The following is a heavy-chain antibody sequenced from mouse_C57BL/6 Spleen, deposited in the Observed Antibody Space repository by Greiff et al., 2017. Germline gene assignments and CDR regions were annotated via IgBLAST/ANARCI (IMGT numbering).Heavy chain of an antibody. CDR1: GYTFTSYW. CDR3: ARDDGCYLFDY. J-gene: IGHJ2*01. CDR2: IHPNSGST. D-gene: IGHD2-3*01. V-gene: IGHV1-64*01. Sequence: QVQLQQPGAELVKPGASVKLSCKASGYTFTSYWMHWVKQRPGQGLEWIGMIHPNSGSTNYNEKFKSKATLTVNKSSSTAYMQLSSLTSEDAAVYYCARDDGCYLFDYWGQGTTLTVSS.